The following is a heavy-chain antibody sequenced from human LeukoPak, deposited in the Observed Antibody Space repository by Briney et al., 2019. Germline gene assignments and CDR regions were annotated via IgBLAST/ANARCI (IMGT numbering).Heavy chain of an antibody. CDR2: IYYSGST. J-gene: IGHJ4*02. V-gene: IGHV4-31*03. D-gene: IGHD3-10*01. Sequence: SETLSLTCTVSGGSISSGGYYWSWIRQHPGKGLEWIGYIYYSGSTYYNPSPKSRVTISVDTSKNQFSLKLSSVTAADTAVYYCARIEIYGYYFDYWGQGTLVTVSS. CDR3: ARIEIYGYYFDY. CDR1: GGSISSGGYY.